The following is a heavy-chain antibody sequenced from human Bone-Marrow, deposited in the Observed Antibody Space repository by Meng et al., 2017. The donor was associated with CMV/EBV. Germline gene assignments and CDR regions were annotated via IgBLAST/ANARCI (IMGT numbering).Heavy chain of an antibody. CDR2: ITAYNGDT. V-gene: IGHV1-18*01. J-gene: IGHJ6*02. Sequence: ASVKVSCKASGYTFSNYGITWVRQAPGQGLEWMGWITAYNGDTTYAQKLQGRVTMTTDTSTSTAYMELRSLTSDDTAVYFCARGGSTGWYYYYGVDVWGQGNTVTVSS. CDR3: ARGGSTGWYYYYGVDV. D-gene: IGHD6-19*01. CDR1: GYTFSNYG.